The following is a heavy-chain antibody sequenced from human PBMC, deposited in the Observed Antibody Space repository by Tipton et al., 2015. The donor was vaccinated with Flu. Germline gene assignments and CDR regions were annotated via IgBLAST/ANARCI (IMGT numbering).Heavy chain of an antibody. Sequence: LSLTCAASGFTFSSYWMHWVRQAPGKGLVWVSRINSDGSSTSYADSVKGRFTISRDNAKNTLYLQMNSLRAEDTAVYYCARDGEIYYFDYWGQGTLVTVSS. CDR1: GFTFSSYW. CDR2: INSDGSST. V-gene: IGHV3-74*01. J-gene: IGHJ4*02. D-gene: IGHD7-27*01. CDR3: ARDGEIYYFDY.